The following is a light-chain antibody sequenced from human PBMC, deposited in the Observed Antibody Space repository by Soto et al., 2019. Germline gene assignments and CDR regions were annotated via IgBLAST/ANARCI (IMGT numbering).Light chain of an antibody. V-gene: IGLV1-40*01. CDR1: SSNIGAGYE. Sequence: QSALTQPPSVSEAPGQRVTISCTGSSSNIGAGYEAHWYQQVPGTAPKLLIYENNNRPSGVPDRFSGSKSGTSASLAITGLQAEEEAEYYCQSYDSSLSGYVFGTGTKVTVL. CDR2: ENN. J-gene: IGLJ1*01. CDR3: QSYDSSLSGYV.